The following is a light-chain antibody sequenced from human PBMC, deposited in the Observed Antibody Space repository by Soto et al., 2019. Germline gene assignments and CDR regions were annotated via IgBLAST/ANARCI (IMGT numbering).Light chain of an antibody. J-gene: IGKJ4*01. CDR1: QSVSSY. V-gene: IGKV3-11*01. Sequence: ETVLTQSPATLSLSPGERATLSCGASQSVSSYLAWYQQKPGQAPRLLISDASNRATGIPARFSGSGSGTDFTLTISSLEPEDFAVYYCQQRSNWPLTFGGGTKVEIK. CDR2: DAS. CDR3: QQRSNWPLT.